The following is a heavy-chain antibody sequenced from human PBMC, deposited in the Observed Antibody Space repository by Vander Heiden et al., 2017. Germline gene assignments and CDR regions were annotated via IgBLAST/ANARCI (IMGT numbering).Heavy chain of an antibody. D-gene: IGHD2-2*01. CDR3: ARGGYCSSTSCPPDY. J-gene: IGHJ4*02. CDR2: ISGGGGNA. V-gene: IGHV3-23*01. Sequence: EVQLLESGGDLVQPGGSLRLSCVVSGFTFSSHAMSWVRQAPGKGLEWVAAISGGGGNAYYGDSLKGRFAISRDNSKNTVYLQMNSLRADDTAVYYCARGGYCSSTSCPPDYWGQGTLVTVST. CDR1: GFTFSSHA.